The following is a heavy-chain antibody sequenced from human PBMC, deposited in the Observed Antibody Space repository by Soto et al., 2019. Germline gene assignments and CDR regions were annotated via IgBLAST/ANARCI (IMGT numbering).Heavy chain of an antibody. D-gene: IGHD3-10*01. V-gene: IGHV1-8*01. CDR3: ARSTFGSGVNFDY. J-gene: IGHJ4*02. CDR1: GYTFTSYD. Sequence: ASVKVSCKASGYTFTSYDINWVRQATGQGLEWMGWMNPNSANTGYAQQIQGRITMTRNTSISTANMEISSLRSEDTAVYYCARSTFGSGVNFDYWGQGTPVTVSS. CDR2: MNPNSANT.